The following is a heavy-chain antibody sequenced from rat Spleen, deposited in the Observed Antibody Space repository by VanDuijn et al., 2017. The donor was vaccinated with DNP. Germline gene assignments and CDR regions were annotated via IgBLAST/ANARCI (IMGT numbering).Heavy chain of an antibody. CDR1: GFTLSSFP. V-gene: IGHV5-46*01. CDR2: ISTRGGST. Sequence: EVQLVESGGGLVQPGRSMKLSCAASGFTLSSFPMAWVRQAPTKGLEWVATISTRGGSTYYRDSVKGRVIIFRDDAKNTQYLQMDSLRSEDTSTYYCARQEDYSSYVYGFAYWGQGTLVTVSS. CDR3: ARQEDYSSYVYGFAY. D-gene: IGHD1-2*01. J-gene: IGHJ3*01.